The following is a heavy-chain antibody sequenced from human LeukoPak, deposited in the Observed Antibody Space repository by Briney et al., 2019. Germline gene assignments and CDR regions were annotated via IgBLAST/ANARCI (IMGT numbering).Heavy chain of an antibody. CDR1: GFTFSSFW. CDR2: ISSSSSTI. Sequence: GGSLRLSCAASGFTFSSFWMSWVRQAPGKGLEWVSYISSSSSTIYYADSVKGRFTISRDNAKNSLYLQMNSLRAEDTAVYYCARDRPPDSMIVVVINYFDYWGQGTLVTVSS. J-gene: IGHJ4*02. V-gene: IGHV3-48*01. CDR3: ARDRPPDSMIVVVINYFDY. D-gene: IGHD3-22*01.